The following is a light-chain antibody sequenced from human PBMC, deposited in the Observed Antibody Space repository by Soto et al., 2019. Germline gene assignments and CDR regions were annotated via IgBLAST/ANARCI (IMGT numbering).Light chain of an antibody. CDR2: EVN. J-gene: IGLJ1*01. V-gene: IGLV2-8*01. CDR3: TSHTGWIYV. CDR1: SSDVGGYNY. Sequence: QSVLTQPPSASGSPGQSVTISCTGTSSDVGGYNYVSWYQHHPGKAPKLMIFEVNKRPSGVPDRFSGSKFGNTASLTVSGHEDEDEADYCCTSHTGWIYVFGTGTKLTVL.